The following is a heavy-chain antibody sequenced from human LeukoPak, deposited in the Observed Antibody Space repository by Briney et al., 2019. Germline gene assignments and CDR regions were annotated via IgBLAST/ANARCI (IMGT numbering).Heavy chain of an antibody. Sequence: GGSLRLSCAGSGFTFSSYSMNWVRQAPGKGLEWVSSISSSSSYIYYADSVKGRFTISRDNAKNSLYLQMNSLRAEDTAVYYCARDRLSVAGLFDYWGQGTLVTVSS. CDR3: ARDRLSVAGLFDY. CDR1: GFTFSSYS. CDR2: ISSSSSYI. D-gene: IGHD6-19*01. J-gene: IGHJ4*02. V-gene: IGHV3-21*01.